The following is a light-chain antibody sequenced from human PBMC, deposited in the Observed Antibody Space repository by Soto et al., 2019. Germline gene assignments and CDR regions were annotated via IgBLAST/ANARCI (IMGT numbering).Light chain of an antibody. J-gene: IGKJ4*01. CDR1: QSISTN. Sequence: DIQMTQSPSSLSASVGDRVTITCRASQSISTNLNWYQDKPGKAPKLLISGASNLETGVPSRFSVIGFGTDFTLTISSLQPADSATYYCQQSPNTPPTFGGGTKVEI. CDR2: GAS. CDR3: QQSPNTPPT. V-gene: IGKV1-39*01.